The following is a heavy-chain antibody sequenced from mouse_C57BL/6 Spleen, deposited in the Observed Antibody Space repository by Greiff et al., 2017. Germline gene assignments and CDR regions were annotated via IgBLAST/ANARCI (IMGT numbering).Heavy chain of an antibody. CDR2: INPNNVGT. J-gene: IGHJ2*01. CDR1: GYTFTDYY. V-gene: IGHV1-26*01. Sequence: VQLQQSGPELVKPGASVKISCKASGYTFTDYYMNWVKQSHGKSLEWIGDINPNNVGTSYNQKFKGKATLTVDKSSSTAYMELRSLTSEDSAVYYCAREMDYWGQGTTLTVSS. CDR3: AREMDY.